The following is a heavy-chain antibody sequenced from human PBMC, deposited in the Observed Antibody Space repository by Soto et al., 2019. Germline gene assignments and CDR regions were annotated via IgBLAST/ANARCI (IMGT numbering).Heavy chain of an antibody. D-gene: IGHD6-6*01. V-gene: IGHV4-4*07. CDR2: IYTSGST. Sequence: QVQLQESGPGLVKPSETLSLTCTVSGGSISSYYWSWIRQPAGKGLEWIGRIYTSGSTNYNPSLKSRVTMSVDTSKNQFSLKLSSVTAADTAVYYCAREPEYSSSPGYYYYGMDVWGQGTTVTVSS. CDR1: GGSISSYY. J-gene: IGHJ6*02. CDR3: AREPEYSSSPGYYYYGMDV.